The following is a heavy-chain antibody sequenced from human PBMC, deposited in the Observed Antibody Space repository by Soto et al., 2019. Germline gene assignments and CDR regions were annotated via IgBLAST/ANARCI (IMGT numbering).Heavy chain of an antibody. V-gene: IGHV3-11*01. CDR1: GFTFSDYY. Sequence: GGSLRLSCAASGFTFSDYYMSWIRQAPGKGLVWVSYISSSGTPIYYEDSMKGRFTISRDNAKNELYLQMSRLSAEDTAFYYCARSQGPFWYFDYWGQGILVTVSS. CDR3: ARSQGPFWYFDY. J-gene: IGHJ4*02. CDR2: ISSSGTPI.